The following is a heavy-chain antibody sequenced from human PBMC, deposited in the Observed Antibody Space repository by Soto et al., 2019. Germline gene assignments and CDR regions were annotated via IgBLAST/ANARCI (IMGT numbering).Heavy chain of an antibody. V-gene: IGHV4-61*08. J-gene: IGHJ3*01. CDR3: ARHDYSDRSFDL. CDR2: IQYSGDT. D-gene: IGHD3-22*01. CDR1: RGSVGSGAYY. Sequence: QVLLQEPGPGLVKPSETLSLTCIVSRGSVGSGAYYWSWIRQPPGNALEWIGYIQYSGDTNYNSSLKSRVTISVDMSRNRFSLKLTSVTAADTAFYYCARHDYSDRSFDLWGQGTMVTVSS.